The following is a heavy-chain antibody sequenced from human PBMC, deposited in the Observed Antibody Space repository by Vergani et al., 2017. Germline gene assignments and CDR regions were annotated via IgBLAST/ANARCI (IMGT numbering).Heavy chain of an antibody. V-gene: IGHV3-48*01. CDR1: GLTFSNYA. CDR3: ASLTSMVRGVIRDG. J-gene: IGHJ4*02. CDR2: ISSSSSTI. D-gene: IGHD3-10*01. Sequence: VQLVESGGGVVQPGRSLRLSCAASGLTFSNYAMHWVRQAPGKGLEWVSYISSSSSTIYYADSVKGRFTISRDNAKNSLYLQMNSLRAEDTAVYYCASLTSMVRGVIRDGWGQGTLVTVSS.